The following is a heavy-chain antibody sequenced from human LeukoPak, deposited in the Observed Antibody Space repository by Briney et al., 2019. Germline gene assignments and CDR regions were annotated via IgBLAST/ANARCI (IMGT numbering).Heavy chain of an antibody. CDR2: ISYDGSNK. V-gene: IGHV3-30*04. CDR1: GFTFSSYA. D-gene: IGHD6-19*01. J-gene: IGHJ4*02. Sequence: PGGSLRLSCAASGFTFSSYAMHWVRQAPGKGLEWVAVISYDGSNKYYADSVKGRFTISRDNSKNTLYLQMNRLRAEDTAVYYCARERIETLAVAGPFDYWGQGTLVTVSS. CDR3: ARERIETLAVAGPFDY.